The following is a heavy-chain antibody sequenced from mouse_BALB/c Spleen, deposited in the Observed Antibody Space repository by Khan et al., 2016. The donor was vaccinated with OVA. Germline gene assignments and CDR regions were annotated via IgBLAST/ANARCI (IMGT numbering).Heavy chain of an antibody. CDR2: IISGDIYT. J-gene: IGHJ3*01. D-gene: IGHD1-1*01. CDR1: GFTFSSYG. V-gene: IGHV5-6*01. Sequence: VQLKESGGDLVKPGGSLKLSCAASGFTFSSYGMSWVRQTPDKRLEWVAIIISGDIYTYYPDSVKGRFTISRDNAKNTLYLQMSSLKSEDTAMYYCARQGHGGGFAYWGQGTLVTVSA. CDR3: ARQGHGGGFAY.